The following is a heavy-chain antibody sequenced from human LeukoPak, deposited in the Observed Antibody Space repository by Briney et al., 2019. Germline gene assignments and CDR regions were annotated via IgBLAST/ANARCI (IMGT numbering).Heavy chain of an antibody. J-gene: IGHJ3*02. CDR2: MNPNSGNT. CDR1: GYTFTSYD. V-gene: IGHV1-8*03. Sequence: ASVKVSCKASGYTFTSYDINWVRQATGQGLEWMGWMNPNSGNTGYAQKFQGRVTITRNTSISTAYMELSSLRSEDTAVYYYARVQSSSWYFYGEDAFDIWGQGTMVTVSS. CDR3: ARVQSSSWYFYGEDAFDI. D-gene: IGHD6-13*01.